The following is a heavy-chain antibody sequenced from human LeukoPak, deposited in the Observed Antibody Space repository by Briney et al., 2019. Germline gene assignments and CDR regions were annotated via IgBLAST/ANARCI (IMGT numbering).Heavy chain of an antibody. J-gene: IGHJ5*02. CDR2: IYYSGST. D-gene: IGHD6-19*01. CDR1: GGSISSSSYY. CDR3: ARHTYSSKRYNWFDP. V-gene: IGHV4-39*01. Sequence: PSETLSLTCTVSGGSISSSSYYWGWIRQPPGKGLEWIGSIYYSGSTYYNPSLKSRVTISVDTSKNQFSLKLSSVTAADTAVYYCARHTYSSKRYNWFDPWGQATLVTVSS.